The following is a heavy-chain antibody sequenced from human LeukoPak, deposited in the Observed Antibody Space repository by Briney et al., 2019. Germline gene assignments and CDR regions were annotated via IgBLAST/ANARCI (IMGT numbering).Heavy chain of an antibody. V-gene: IGHV3-23*03. CDR2: FTTGANYT. CDR3: AKAQGAWYYFDS. D-gene: IGHD6-13*01. CDR1: GFIFGSYN. Sequence: GGSLRLSCAASGFIFGSYNMNWVRQAPGKGLEWVSVFTTGANYTYYADSVKGRFTMTRDNSKNTIFLQLNNVRADDTAVYFCAKAQGAWYYFDSWGQGTLVTVSS. J-gene: IGHJ4*02.